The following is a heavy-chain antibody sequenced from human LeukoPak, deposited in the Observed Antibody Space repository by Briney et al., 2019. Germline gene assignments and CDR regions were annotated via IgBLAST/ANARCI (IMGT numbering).Heavy chain of an antibody. CDR2: IFTDGSTT. CDR3: ARELPREVTLDS. V-gene: IGHV3-74*01. Sequence: GGSLRLSCVASEFDFFSYGMQWVRQAPGKGLVWVSRIFTDGSTTSYADSVRGRFTISRDNAKNTLYLEMKSLRVEDTAVYYCARELPREVTLDSWGQGTLVTVSP. CDR1: EFDFFSYG. D-gene: IGHD2-21*02. J-gene: IGHJ4*03.